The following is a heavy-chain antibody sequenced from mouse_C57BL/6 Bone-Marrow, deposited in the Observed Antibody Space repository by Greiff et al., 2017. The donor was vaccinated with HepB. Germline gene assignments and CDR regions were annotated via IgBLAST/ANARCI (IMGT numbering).Heavy chain of an antibody. CDR3: AMWRYYGSTPYYYAMDY. J-gene: IGHJ4*01. Sequence: QVQLQQSGAELVKPGASVKLSCKASGYTFTSYWMHWVKQRPGRGLEWIGRIDPNSGGTKYNEKFKSKATLTVDKPSSTAYMQLSSLTSEDSAVYYCAMWRYYGSTPYYYAMDYWGQGTSVTVSS. D-gene: IGHD1-1*01. V-gene: IGHV1-72*01. CDR1: GYTFTSYW. CDR2: IDPNSGGT.